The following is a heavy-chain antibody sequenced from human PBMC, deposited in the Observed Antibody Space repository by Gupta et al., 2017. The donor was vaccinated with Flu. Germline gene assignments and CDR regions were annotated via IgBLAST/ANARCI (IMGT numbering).Heavy chain of an antibody. CDR3: AKCSPSYDYSNPYRLVHFDY. Sequence: EVQLLESGGGLVQPGGSLRLSCAASGFTFSSYAMSWVRQAPGKGLEWVSAISGSGGSTYYADSVKGRFTISRDNSKNTLYLQMNSLRAEDTAVYYCAKCSPSYDYSNPYRLVHFDYWGQGTLVTVSS. CDR1: GFTFSSYA. J-gene: IGHJ4*02. CDR2: ISGSGGST. V-gene: IGHV3-23*01. D-gene: IGHD4-4*01.